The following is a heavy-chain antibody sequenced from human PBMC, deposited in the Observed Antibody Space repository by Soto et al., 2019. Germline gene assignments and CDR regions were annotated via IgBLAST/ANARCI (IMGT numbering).Heavy chain of an antibody. CDR2: LIPIYDAP. CDR3: ARVREPHLDHYGLDV. J-gene: IGHJ6*02. D-gene: IGHD1-1*01. CDR1: GFIFNVYG. Sequence: ASVKVSCKTSGFIFNVYGIHWVRQAPGQGLEWVGGLIPIYDAPYYAQKFQGRVTISADKSTTTVHLELSSLQSDDTAVYFCARVREPHLDHYGLDVWGQGTTVTVSS. V-gene: IGHV1-69*06.